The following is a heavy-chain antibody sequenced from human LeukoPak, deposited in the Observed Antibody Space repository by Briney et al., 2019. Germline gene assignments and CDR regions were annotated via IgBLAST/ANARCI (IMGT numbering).Heavy chain of an antibody. J-gene: IGHJ5*02. CDR2: INPSGGST. D-gene: IGHD4-17*01. CDR1: GYTFTSYY. V-gene: IGHV1-46*01. CDR3: AREWGASDDYGDYGWFDP. Sequence: ASVKVSCKASGYTFTSYYMHWVRQAPGQGLEWMGIINPSGGSTSYAQKFQGRVTMTRDTSISTAYMELSRLRSDDTAVYYCAREWGASDDYGDYGWFDPWGQGTLVTVSS.